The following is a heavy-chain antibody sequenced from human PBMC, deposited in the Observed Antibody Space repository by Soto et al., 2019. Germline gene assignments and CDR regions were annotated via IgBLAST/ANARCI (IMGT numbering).Heavy chain of an antibody. CDR1: GFTFSSYA. J-gene: IGHJ4*02. CDR3: ATVGAAYYFDY. Sequence: GGPLRLSCAASGFTFSSYAMHWVRQAPGKGLEWVAVISYDGSNKYYADSVKGRFTISRDNSKNTLYLQMNSLRAEDTAVYYCATVGAAYYFDYWGQGTLVTVSS. V-gene: IGHV3-30-3*01. CDR2: ISYDGSNK. D-gene: IGHD1-26*01.